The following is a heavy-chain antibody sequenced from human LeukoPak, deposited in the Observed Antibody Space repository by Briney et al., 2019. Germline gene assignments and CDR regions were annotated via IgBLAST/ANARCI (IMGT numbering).Heavy chain of an antibody. CDR2: ISPNSGGT. CDR1: GYTFTGYY. CDR3: ARDPRPAGIVGPRDGAFDI. D-gene: IGHD1-26*01. J-gene: IGHJ3*02. Sequence: ASVKVSCKASGYTFTGYYMHWVRQAPGQGLEWMGWISPNSGGTNYAQKFQGRVTMTRDTSISTAYMELSRLRSDDTAVYYCARDPRPAGIVGPRDGAFDIWGQGTMVTVSS. V-gene: IGHV1-2*02.